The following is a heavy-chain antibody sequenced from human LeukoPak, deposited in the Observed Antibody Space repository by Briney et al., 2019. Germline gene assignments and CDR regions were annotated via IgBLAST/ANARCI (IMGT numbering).Heavy chain of an antibody. D-gene: IGHD2-2*02. J-gene: IGHJ6*03. V-gene: IGHV3-74*01. Sequence: PGGSLRLSCAASGFTFSSYWMHWVRQAPGKGLMWVSGINSDGSSTSYADSVKGRFTISRDNAKNSLYLQMNSLRAEDTAVYYCARDGNVVVPAAIWGTYYYYYYMDVWGKGTTVTVSS. CDR2: INSDGSST. CDR1: GFTFSSYW. CDR3: ARDGNVVVPAAIWGTYYYYYYMDV.